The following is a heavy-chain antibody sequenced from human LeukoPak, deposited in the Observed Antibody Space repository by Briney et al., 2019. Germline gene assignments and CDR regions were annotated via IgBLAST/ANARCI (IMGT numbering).Heavy chain of an antibody. D-gene: IGHD3/OR15-3a*01. CDR2: ISSSGSTI. Sequence: GGSLRLSCAASGFPFSDYYMSWIRQAPGKGLEWVSYISSSGSTIYYADSVKGRFTISRDNAKNSLYLQMNSLRAEDTAVYYCAKDLWTTRPIDYWGQGTLVTVSS. CDR3: AKDLWTTRPIDY. V-gene: IGHV3-11*04. J-gene: IGHJ4*02. CDR1: GFPFSDYY.